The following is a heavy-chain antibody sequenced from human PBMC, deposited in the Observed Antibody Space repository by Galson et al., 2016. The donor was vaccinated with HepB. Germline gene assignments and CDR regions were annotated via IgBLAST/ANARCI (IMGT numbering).Heavy chain of an antibody. CDR1: GFSFSSYA. V-gene: IGHV3-48*03. Sequence: SLRLSCAASGFSFSSYAMNWVRQAPGKGLEWIAYITRSADLIYYADSVKGRFIISRDNAKRSLYLQMHSLRDEDTAVYYCARGDLVSDCGGDCYAVHFDFWGQGTLVTVSS. J-gene: IGHJ4*02. CDR2: ITRSADLI. CDR3: ARGDLVSDCGGDCYAVHFDF. D-gene: IGHD2-21*02.